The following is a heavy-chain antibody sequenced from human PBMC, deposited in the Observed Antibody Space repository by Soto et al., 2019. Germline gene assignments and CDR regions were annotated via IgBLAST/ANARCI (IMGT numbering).Heavy chain of an antibody. Sequence: GGSLRLSCAASGSTVSSNYMSWVRQAPGKGLEWVSVIYSGGSTYYADSVKGRFTISRDNSKNTLYLQMNSLRAEDTAVYYCARERVVVAHGLNYYYYYYMDVWGKGTTVTVSS. D-gene: IGHD2-15*01. CDR3: ARERVVVAHGLNYYYYYYMDV. CDR1: GSTVSSNY. CDR2: IYSGGST. V-gene: IGHV3-66*01. J-gene: IGHJ6*03.